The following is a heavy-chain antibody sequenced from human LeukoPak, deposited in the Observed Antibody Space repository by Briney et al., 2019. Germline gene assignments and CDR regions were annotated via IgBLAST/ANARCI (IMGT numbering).Heavy chain of an antibody. CDR2: INPSGGST. D-gene: IGHD4-17*01. CDR1: GYTFTSYY. J-gene: IGHJ5*02. Sequence: ASVKVSCKASGYTFTSYYMHWVRQAPGQGLEWMGIINPSGGSTSYAQKFQGRVTMTRDMSTSTAYMELSSLTSDDTAVYFCALDRTMTTVTSGSTWSDPWGQGTLVTVSS. CDR3: ALDRTMTTVTSGSTWSDP. V-gene: IGHV1-46*03.